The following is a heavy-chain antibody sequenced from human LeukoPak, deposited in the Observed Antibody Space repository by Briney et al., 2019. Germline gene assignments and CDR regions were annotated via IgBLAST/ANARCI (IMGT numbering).Heavy chain of an antibody. CDR2: IYYSGST. CDR3: ARQAPAGDWYFDL. Sequence: SETLSLTCTVSGGSISSYYWSWIRQPPGKGLEWIGYIYYSGSTNYNPSLKSRVTISVDTSKNQFSLKLSSVTAADTAVYYCARQAPAGDWYFDLWGRGTLVTVSS. CDR1: GGSISSYY. J-gene: IGHJ2*01. V-gene: IGHV4-59*08. D-gene: IGHD6-19*01.